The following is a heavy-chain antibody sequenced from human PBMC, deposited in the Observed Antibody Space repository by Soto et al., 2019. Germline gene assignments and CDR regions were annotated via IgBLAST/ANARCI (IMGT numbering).Heavy chain of an antibody. CDR3: ARVTIGYYGMDV. V-gene: IGHV4-39*01. D-gene: IGHD2-21*02. CDR1: GGTISSSGYY. CDR2: IYYSGST. Sequence: SETLSLTSTVSGGTISSSGYYWGWIRQPPGKGLEWIGSIYYSGSTYYNPSLKSRVTISVDTSKNQFSLKLSSVTAADTAVYYCARVTIGYYGMDVWGQGTTVTVSS. J-gene: IGHJ6*02.